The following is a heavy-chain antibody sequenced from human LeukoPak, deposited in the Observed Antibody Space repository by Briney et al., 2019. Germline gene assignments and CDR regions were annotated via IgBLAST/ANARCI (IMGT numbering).Heavy chain of an antibody. J-gene: IGHJ4*02. CDR3: AREGATTAFDY. CDR2: ISDSGSTI. V-gene: IGHV3-48*03. Sequence: GGSLRLSCAASGFTLSHHEMNWVRQAPGKGLEWISYISDSGSTIHYSDSVKGHFTISRDNSKNTLYLQMNSLRAEDTAIYYCAREGATTAFDYWGQGALVTVSS. D-gene: IGHD1-26*01. CDR1: GFTLSHHE.